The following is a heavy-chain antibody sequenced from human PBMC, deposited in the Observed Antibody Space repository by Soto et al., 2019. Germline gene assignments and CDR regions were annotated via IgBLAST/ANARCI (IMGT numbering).Heavy chain of an antibody. V-gene: IGHV4-59*01. CDR1: GGSISSYY. Sequence: SETLSLTCTVSGGSISSYYWSWIRQPPGKGLEWIGYIYYSGSTNYNPSLKSRVTISVDTSKNQFSLKLSSVTAADTAVYYCARGVTIFGVDAYFDYWGQGTLVTVSS. CDR2: IYYSGST. CDR3: ARGVTIFGVDAYFDY. J-gene: IGHJ4*02. D-gene: IGHD3-3*01.